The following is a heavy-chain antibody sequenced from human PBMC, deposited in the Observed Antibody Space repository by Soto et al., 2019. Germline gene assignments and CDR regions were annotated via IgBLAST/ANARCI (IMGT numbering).Heavy chain of an antibody. Sequence: QVQLVQSGAEVTKPGASVKVSCKASGYTFTSYYIHWVREAPGQGLEWMGMINPSGGSTTYTQRFQGGVTMTRDTSTSAVYMELSSLTSEDTAVYYCARAAPANNGRRMDVWGHGTTVTVSS. D-gene: IGHD2-2*01. CDR1: GYTFTSYY. CDR3: ARAAPANNGRRMDV. CDR2: INPSGGST. J-gene: IGHJ6*02. V-gene: IGHV1-46*01.